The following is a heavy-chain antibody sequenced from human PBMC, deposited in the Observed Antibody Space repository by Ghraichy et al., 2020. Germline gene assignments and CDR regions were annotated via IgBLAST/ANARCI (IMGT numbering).Heavy chain of an antibody. CDR3: ARAFYSSGIFDY. Sequence: ASVKVSCKVSGYTFTSSGVAWVRHTPGQGLEWLGWISAVNGNTKYAQSLLGRVTMTTDTATSTAHMELRNLRIDDTAVYYCARAFYSSGIFDYWGQGTLVTLPS. CDR1: GYTFTSSG. V-gene: IGHV1-18*01. D-gene: IGHD6-19*01. J-gene: IGHJ4*02. CDR2: ISAVNGNT.